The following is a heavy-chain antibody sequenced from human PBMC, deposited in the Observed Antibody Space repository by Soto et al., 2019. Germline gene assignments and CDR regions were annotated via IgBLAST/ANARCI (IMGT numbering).Heavy chain of an antibody. CDR3: ASGIAAAGPNDAFDI. CDR1: GGSISNYY. V-gene: IGHV4-59*01. CDR2: IYYSGST. D-gene: IGHD6-13*01. J-gene: IGHJ3*02. Sequence: SETLPLTCTVSGGSISNYYWSWIRQPQGKGLEWIGYIYYSGSTNYNPSLKSRVTISVDTSKNQFSLKLSSVTAADTAVYYCASGIAAAGPNDAFDIWGQGTMVTVSS.